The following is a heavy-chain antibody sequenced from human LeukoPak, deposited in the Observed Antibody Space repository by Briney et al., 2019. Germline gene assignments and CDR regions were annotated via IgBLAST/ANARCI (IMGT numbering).Heavy chain of an antibody. J-gene: IGHJ4*02. CDR2: IYYSGST. CDR3: ARKGVSDLYYFDS. V-gene: IGHV4-59*08. Sequence: SETLSLTCTVSGGSISSYYWSWIRQPPGKGLEWMGNIYYSGSTNYNSSLKSRVTISVDTSENQISLKLRSVTAADTAVYYCARKGVSDLYYFDSWGQGTLVTVSS. D-gene: IGHD3-16*01. CDR1: GGSISSYY.